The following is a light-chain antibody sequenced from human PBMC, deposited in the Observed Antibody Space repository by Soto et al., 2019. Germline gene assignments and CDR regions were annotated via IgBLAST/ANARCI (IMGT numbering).Light chain of an antibody. J-gene: IGKJ5*01. CDR2: LGS. V-gene: IGKV2-28*01. Sequence: DIVMTQSPLSLPVTPGEPASISCRSSQSLLHSNGYNYLDWYLQKPGQSPQLLIYLGSNRASGVPDRFSGSGSGTDFTLKIRRVEAEAVGVYYCMQAIQTPITFGQGTRLEIK. CDR3: MQAIQTPIT. CDR1: QSLLHSNGYNY.